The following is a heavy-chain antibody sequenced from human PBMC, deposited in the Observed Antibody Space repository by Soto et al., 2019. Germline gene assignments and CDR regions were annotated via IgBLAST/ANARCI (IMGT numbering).Heavy chain of an antibody. J-gene: IGHJ4*02. CDR1: GGTFSSYA. V-gene: IGHV1-69*06. D-gene: IGHD5-12*01. CDR2: IIPIFGTA. CDR3: AGDIPADGYISYYFDY. Sequence: GASVKVSCKASGGTFSSYAISWVRQAPGQGLEWMGGIIPIFGTANYAQKFQGRVTITADKSTSTAYMELSSLRSEDTAVYYCAGDIPADGYISYYFDYWGQGTLVTVSS.